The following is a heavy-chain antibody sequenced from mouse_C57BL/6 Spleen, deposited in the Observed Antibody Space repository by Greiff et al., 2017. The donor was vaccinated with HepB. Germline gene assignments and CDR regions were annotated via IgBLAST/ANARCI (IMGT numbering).Heavy chain of an antibody. CDR1: GYAFSSSW. CDR3: ARWGHYYGSSPYAMDY. D-gene: IGHD1-1*01. CDR2: IYPGDGDT. J-gene: IGHJ4*01. Sequence: QVQLQQSGPELVKPGASVKISCKASGYAFSSSWMNWVKQRPGKGLEWIGRIYPGDGDTNYNGKFKGKATLTADKSSSTAYMQLSSLTSEDSAVYFCARWGHYYGSSPYAMDYWGQGTSVTVSS. V-gene: IGHV1-82*01.